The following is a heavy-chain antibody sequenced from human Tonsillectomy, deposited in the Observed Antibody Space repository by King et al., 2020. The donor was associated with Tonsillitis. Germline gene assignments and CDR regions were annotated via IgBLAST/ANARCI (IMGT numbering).Heavy chain of an antibody. CDR2: IYMSGST. D-gene: IGHD6-6*01. Sequence: VPLQESGPGLVKPSETLSLTCTVSDDSIRSYYWSWIRQPAGKGLEWIGRIYMSGSTKYNPSLKSRVTMSIDTSKNHFPLKLSSVTAADTAVYYCARVSAARLYWYFDLWGRGTLVTVSS. CDR3: ARVSAARLYWYFDL. J-gene: IGHJ2*01. CDR1: DDSIRSYY. V-gene: IGHV4-4*07.